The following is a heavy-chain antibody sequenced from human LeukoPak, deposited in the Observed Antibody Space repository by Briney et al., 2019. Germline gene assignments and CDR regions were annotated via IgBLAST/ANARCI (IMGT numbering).Heavy chain of an antibody. D-gene: IGHD6-6*01. J-gene: IGHJ6*03. V-gene: IGHV4-59*01. CDR1: GGSISSYY. Sequence: SETLSLTCIVSGGSISSYYWNWIRQPPGKGLEWIAYIYYSGNTNYNPSLKSRVTISVDTSKNQFSLKLSSVTAADTAMYYCARSSGYYYYYYMDVWGKGTTVTISS. CDR3: ARSSGYYYYYYMDV. CDR2: IYYSGNT.